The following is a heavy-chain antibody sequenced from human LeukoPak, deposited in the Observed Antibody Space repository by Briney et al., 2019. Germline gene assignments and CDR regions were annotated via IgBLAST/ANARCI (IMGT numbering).Heavy chain of an antibody. V-gene: IGHV4-34*01. CDR1: GGSFRGYY. Sequence: SETLSLTCAVYGGSFRGYYWSWIRQPPGKGLEWIGEINHSGSTNYNPSLKSRVTISVDTSKNQFSLKLSSVTAADTAVYYCARRHDILTGYYKGGRLGDYWGQGTLVTVSS. CDR2: INHSGST. J-gene: IGHJ4*02. CDR3: ARRHDILTGYYKGGRLGDY. D-gene: IGHD3-9*01.